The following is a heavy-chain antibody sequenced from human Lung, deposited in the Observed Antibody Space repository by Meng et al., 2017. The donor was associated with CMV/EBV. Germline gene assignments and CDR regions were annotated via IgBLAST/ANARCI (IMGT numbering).Heavy chain of an antibody. CDR1: GFXFSSYG. V-gene: IGHV3-30*02. Sequence: EGSXRLXCAASGFXFSSYGMHWVRQAPGKGLEWVAFIRYDGSNKYYADSVKGRFTISRDNSKNTLYLQMNSLRAEDTAVYYCAKDELAAAGTETFLSYVYXGQGXLVTVSS. D-gene: IGHD6-13*01. J-gene: IGHJ4*02. CDR2: IRYDGSNK. CDR3: AKDELAAAGTETFLSYVY.